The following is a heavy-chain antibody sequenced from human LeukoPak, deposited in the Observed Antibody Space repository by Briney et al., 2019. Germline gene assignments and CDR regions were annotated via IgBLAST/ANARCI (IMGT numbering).Heavy chain of an antibody. CDR1: GYTFTGYY. CDR2: INPNSGGT. J-gene: IGHJ6*03. V-gene: IGHV1-2*02. CDR3: ARNSGSHTRHYYYYMDV. D-gene: IGHD1-26*01. Sequence: ASVEVSCKASGYTFTGYYMHWVRQAPGQGLEWMGWINPNSGGTNYAQKFQGRVTMTRDTSISTAYMELSRLRSDDTAVYYCARNSGSHTRHYYYYMDVWGKGTTVTVSS.